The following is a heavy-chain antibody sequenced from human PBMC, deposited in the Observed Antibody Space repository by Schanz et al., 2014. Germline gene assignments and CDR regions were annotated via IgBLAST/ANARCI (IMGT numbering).Heavy chain of an antibody. Sequence: EVQLVESGGGLVKPGGSLRLSCTASRIIFGTYSMNWIRQTPKGLEWVSSINSRSNFIYYADSVKGRFTISRDNAKNSLYLQMDALRAEDTAVYYCARDLRNSRPSYYDQWGQGTLVTVSA. V-gene: IGHV3-21*06. CDR3: ARDLRNSRPSYYDQ. CDR2: INSRSNFI. J-gene: IGHJ4*02. D-gene: IGHD6-13*01. CDR1: RIIFGTYS.